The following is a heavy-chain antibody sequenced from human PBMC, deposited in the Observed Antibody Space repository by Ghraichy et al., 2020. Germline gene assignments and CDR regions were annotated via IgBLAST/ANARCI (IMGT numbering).Heavy chain of an antibody. V-gene: IGHV3-48*02. Sequence: GSLRLSCEASGFTFSTYSMNWVRQAPGKGLEWVSYISSGSSSIYYADSVKGRFTISRDNAKNSLYLQMNSLRDEDTALYYCARLNWAYRYFDLWGRGTLVTVSS. D-gene: IGHD7-27*01. J-gene: IGHJ2*01. CDR1: GFTFSTYS. CDR3: ARLNWAYRYFDL. CDR2: ISSGSSSI.